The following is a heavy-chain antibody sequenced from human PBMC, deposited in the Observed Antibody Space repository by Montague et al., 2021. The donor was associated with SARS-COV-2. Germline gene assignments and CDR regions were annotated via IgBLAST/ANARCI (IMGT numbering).Heavy chain of an antibody. CDR2: IFDSGNS. V-gene: IGHV4-59*08. J-gene: IGHJ2*01. Sequence: SETLSLTCTVSGGSIDRFFWSWIRQTPGKGLEWIAYIFDSGNSNYNPSLKSRVSTSVDTSKNQFSLNLTSVTAADTAVYYCARRLMGDLVADWFFDVWGRGILVTVSS. CDR1: GGSIDRFF. D-gene: IGHD5-12*01. CDR3: ARRLMGDLVADWFFDV.